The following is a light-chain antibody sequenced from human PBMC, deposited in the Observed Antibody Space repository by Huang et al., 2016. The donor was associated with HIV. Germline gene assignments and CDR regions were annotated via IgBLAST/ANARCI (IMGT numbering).Light chain of an antibody. V-gene: IGKV3-20*01. CDR1: QSDSSNY. CDR3: QQYGNSPVT. CDR2: AAS. Sequence: EIVLTQSPGTLSLSPGERATLSCRASQSDSSNYLAWYQQKPGQAPSLLIYAASNRATGIPDRFSGSGSGTDFTLTISRLEPEDFAVYYCQQYGNSPVTFGGGTKVEIK. J-gene: IGKJ4*01.